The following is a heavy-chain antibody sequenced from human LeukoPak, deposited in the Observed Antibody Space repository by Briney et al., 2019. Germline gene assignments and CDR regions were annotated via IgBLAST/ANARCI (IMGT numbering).Heavy chain of an antibody. J-gene: IGHJ4*02. CDR1: GFTFSDYA. CDR2: ISSNGNSA. CDR3: AKLWSRFYETGEYDS. Sequence: GRSLRLSCATSGFTFSDYAMHWVRQAPGRGLEWVSYISSNGNSAYYSDSVKGRFTISRDSSRSTLYLQMNSLRAEDTAIYYCAKLWSRFYETGEYDSWGQGILVTVSS. D-gene: IGHD7-27*01. V-gene: IGHV3-23*01.